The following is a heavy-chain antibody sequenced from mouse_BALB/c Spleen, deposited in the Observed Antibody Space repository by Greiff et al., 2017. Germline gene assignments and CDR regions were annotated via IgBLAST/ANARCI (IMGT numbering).Heavy chain of an antibody. V-gene: IGHV2-2*02. J-gene: IGHJ4*01. CDR2: IWSGGST. Sequence: VKVVESGPGLVQPSQSLSITCTVSGFSLTSYGVHWVRQSPGKGLEWLGVIWSGGSTDYNAAFISRLSISKDNSKSQVFFKMNSLQANDTAIYYCARGGEYYYAMDYWGQGTSVTVSS. CDR1: GFSLTSYG. CDR3: ARGGEYYYAMDY.